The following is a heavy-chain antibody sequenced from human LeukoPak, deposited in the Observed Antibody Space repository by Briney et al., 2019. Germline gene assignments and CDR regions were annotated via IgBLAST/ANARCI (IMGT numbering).Heavy chain of an antibody. J-gene: IGHJ4*02. Sequence: PGGSLRLSCAASGFTFSSYEMNWVRQAPGKELEWVSYISSSGSTIYYADSVEGRFTISRDNAKNSLYLQMNSLRAEDTAVYYCARGVYDRDYWGQGTLVTVSS. CDR2: ISSSGSTI. CDR1: GFTFSSYE. CDR3: ARGVYDRDY. D-gene: IGHD3-3*01. V-gene: IGHV3-48*03.